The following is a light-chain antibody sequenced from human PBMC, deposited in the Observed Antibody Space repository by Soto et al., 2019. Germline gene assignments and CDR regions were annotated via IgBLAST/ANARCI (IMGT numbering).Light chain of an antibody. V-gene: IGKV1-13*02. CDR3: QQFNSYPPT. Sequence: AIHLTQSPSSLSASVGDRVTITCRASQGISSALAWYQQKPGKAPKLLIYDASSLESGVPSRFSGSGSGTDFTLTISSLQPEDFATYYCQQFNSYPPTFGQGTRLEIK. CDR1: QGISSA. CDR2: DAS. J-gene: IGKJ5*01.